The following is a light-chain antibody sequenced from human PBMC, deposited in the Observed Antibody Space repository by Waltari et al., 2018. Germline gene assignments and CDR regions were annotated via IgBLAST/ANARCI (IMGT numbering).Light chain of an antibody. V-gene: IGLV2-14*01. CDR2: DVT. Sequence: QSALTQPASVSGSPGQSITISCTGSSSDVGRYNYVSWYEQFPDRAPKLIIYDVTNRPSGVSNRFSGSTSANTASLTISGLQPEDEAEYYCASYNPGSTLVFGGGTKLTVL. CDR3: ASYNPGSTLV. CDR1: SSDVGRYNY. J-gene: IGLJ3*02.